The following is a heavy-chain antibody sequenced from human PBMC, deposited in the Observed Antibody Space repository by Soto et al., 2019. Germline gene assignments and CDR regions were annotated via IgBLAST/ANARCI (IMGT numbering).Heavy chain of an antibody. Sequence: EVHLLESGGGLVQPGGSLRLSCAASGFTFASYAMGWVRQAPGEGLEWVSSIGGSGSYTYYADSVKGRFTISRDNFKNTLYLQMNSLRAEDTAVYDCAKDNLAPYSKGWAIRFDPWGQGTLVTVSS. J-gene: IGHJ5*02. D-gene: IGHD6-19*01. CDR1: GFTFASYA. CDR3: AKDNLAPYSKGWAIRFDP. CDR2: IGGSGSYT. V-gene: IGHV3-23*01.